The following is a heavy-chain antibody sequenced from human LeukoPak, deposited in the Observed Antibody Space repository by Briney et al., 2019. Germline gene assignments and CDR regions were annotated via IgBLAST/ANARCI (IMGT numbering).Heavy chain of an antibody. Sequence: GRSLRLSCAESGFSFSSYGMHGVRQAPGKGLEWVAVIWYDGSNKYYADSVKGRFTISRDNSKNTVYLQMNSLRVEDTAVYYCAGDGGSFQSSPDNWAQGTLVIVSS. CDR1: GFSFSSYG. CDR3: AGDGGSFQSSPDN. J-gene: IGHJ4*02. V-gene: IGHV3-33*01. CDR2: IWYDGSNK. D-gene: IGHD2-15*01.